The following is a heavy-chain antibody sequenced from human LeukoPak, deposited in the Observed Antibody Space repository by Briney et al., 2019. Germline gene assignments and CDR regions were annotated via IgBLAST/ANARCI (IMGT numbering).Heavy chain of an antibody. CDR2: IYYSGST. Sequence: SETLSLTCNVSGGSIRGYYWSWIRQPPGKGLEWIGYIYYSGSTNYNPSLKSRVTISVDTSKNQFSLKLSSVTAADTAVYYCARGASPGQDYYYYMDVWGKGTTVTVSS. CDR1: GGSIRGYY. CDR3: ARGASPGQDYYYYMDV. V-gene: IGHV4-59*01. J-gene: IGHJ6*03.